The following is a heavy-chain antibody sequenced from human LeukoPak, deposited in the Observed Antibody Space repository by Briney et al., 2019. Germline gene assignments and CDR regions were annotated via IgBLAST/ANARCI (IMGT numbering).Heavy chain of an antibody. D-gene: IGHD1-26*01. CDR1: GGSFSGYY. J-gene: IGHJ4*02. CDR3: AGGFSELLFDY. Sequence: SETLSPTCAVYGGSFSGYYWSWIRQPPGKGLEWIGEINHSGSTNYNPSLKSRVTISVDTSKNQFSLKLSSVTAADTAVYYCAGGFSELLFDYWGQGTLVTVSS. CDR2: INHSGST. V-gene: IGHV4-34*01.